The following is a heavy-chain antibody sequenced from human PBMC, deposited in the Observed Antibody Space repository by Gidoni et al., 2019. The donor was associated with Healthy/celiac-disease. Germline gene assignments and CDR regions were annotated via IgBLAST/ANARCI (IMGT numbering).Heavy chain of an antibody. Sequence: EVQLVESGGGLVTPGGSLRLSCAASGSTFSSYSMTWVRQAPGKGLDGVTSISSSSSYIYYADSVKGRFTISRDNAKNSLYLQMNSLRAEDTAVYYCARGATVVPWYFDLWGRGTLVTVSS. J-gene: IGHJ2*01. D-gene: IGHD4-17*01. CDR2: ISSSSSYI. CDR1: GSTFSSYS. CDR3: ARGATVVPWYFDL. V-gene: IGHV3-21*01.